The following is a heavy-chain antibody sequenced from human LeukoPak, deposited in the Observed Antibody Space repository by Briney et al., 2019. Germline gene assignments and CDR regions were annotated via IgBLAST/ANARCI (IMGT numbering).Heavy chain of an antibody. CDR2: ISSNGDNT. Sequence: GGSLRLSCSVSVFTFITYVMHWVRQAPGKGLEYVAAISSNGDNTYYADSVKGRFTISRDNSKSTLSVQMSRLRADDTAVYYCVRGTGYWGQGTLVTVSS. D-gene: IGHD3/OR15-3a*01. CDR3: VRGTGY. J-gene: IGHJ4*02. CDR1: VFTFITYV. V-gene: IGHV3-64*05.